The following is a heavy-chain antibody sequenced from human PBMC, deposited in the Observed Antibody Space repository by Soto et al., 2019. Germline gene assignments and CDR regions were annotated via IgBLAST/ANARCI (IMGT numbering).Heavy chain of an antibody. Sequence: QVQLQESGPGLVKPSQTLSLTCTVSGGSISSGDYYWSWIRQPPGKGLEWIGYIYYSGSTYYNPSLKSRVTISVDTSKNHFSLKISSVTAADTAVYYCARVPPPAMVPNFDYWGHGTLVTGSS. CDR2: IYYSGST. CDR3: ARVPPPAMVPNFDY. V-gene: IGHV4-30-4*01. D-gene: IGHD5-18*01. J-gene: IGHJ4*03. CDR1: GGSISSGDYY.